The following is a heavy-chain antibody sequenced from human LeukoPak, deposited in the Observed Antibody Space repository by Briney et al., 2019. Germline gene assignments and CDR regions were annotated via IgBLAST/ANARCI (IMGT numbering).Heavy chain of an antibody. V-gene: IGHV3-30-3*01. Sequence: PGGSLRLSCAASGFTFSDYYMSWIRQAPGKGLEWVAVISYDGSNKYYADSVKGRFTISRDNSKNTLYLQMNSLRAEDTAVYYCARDPTQYLRYGHFDYWGQGTLVTVSS. J-gene: IGHJ4*02. CDR2: ISYDGSNK. CDR3: ARDPTQYLRYGHFDY. D-gene: IGHD5/OR15-5a*01. CDR1: GFTFSDYY.